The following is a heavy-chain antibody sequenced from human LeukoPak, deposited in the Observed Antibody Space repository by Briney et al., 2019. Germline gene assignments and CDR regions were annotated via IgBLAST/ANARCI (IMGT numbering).Heavy chain of an antibody. CDR3: ARVGGATAVTMYFEY. J-gene: IGHJ4*02. V-gene: IGHV3-74*01. CDR2: VGTDGSST. Sequence: GGSLRLSCAASGFTFSNYWMDWVRQVPGKGPVWVSRVGTDGSSTAYADYVKDRFTISRDNAKKSLYLQMNSLRDEDTAVYYCARVGGATAVTMYFEYWGQGTLVTVSS. D-gene: IGHD1-26*01. CDR1: GFTFSNYW.